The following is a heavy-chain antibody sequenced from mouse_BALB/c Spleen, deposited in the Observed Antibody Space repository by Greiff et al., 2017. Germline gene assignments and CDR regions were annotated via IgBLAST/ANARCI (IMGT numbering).Heavy chain of an antibody. Sequence: EVMLVESGGGLVQPGGSLKLSCAASGFTFSSYGMSWVRQTPDKRLELVATINSNGGSTYYPDSVKGRFTISRDNAKNTLYLQMSSLKSEDTAMYYCAREDYERAWFAYWGQGTLVTVSA. J-gene: IGHJ3*01. CDR3: AREDYERAWFAY. D-gene: IGHD1-1*01. CDR2: INSNGGST. CDR1: GFTFSSYG. V-gene: IGHV5-6-3*01.